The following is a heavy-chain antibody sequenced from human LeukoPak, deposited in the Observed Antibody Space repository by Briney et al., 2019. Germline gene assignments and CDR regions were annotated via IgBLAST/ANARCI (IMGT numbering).Heavy chain of an antibody. CDR1: GFTFSSYW. V-gene: IGHV3-48*01. D-gene: IGHD2-2*01. J-gene: IGHJ4*02. CDR3: ARPYCASTSCPTFEY. Sequence: GGSLRLSCAASGFTFSSYWMSWVRQAPGKGLEWVSYISSGSDTIFYADSVKGRFTISRDNAKNSLYLQMNSLRAEDTAVYYCARPYCASTSCPTFEYWGQGTLVTVSS. CDR2: ISSGSDTI.